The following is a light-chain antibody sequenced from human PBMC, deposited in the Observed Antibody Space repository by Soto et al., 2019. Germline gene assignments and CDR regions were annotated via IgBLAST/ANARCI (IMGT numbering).Light chain of an antibody. CDR1: SSDVGAYNY. CDR2: EVT. V-gene: IGLV2-8*01. J-gene: IGLJ3*02. Sequence: QSVLTQPPSASGSPGQSVTISCTGTSSDVGAYNYVSWYQQHAGKAPKLVIYEVTKRPSGVPDRFSGSKSANTASLTVSGLQAEDEADYYCSSCASSNPWVFGGGTQLTVL. CDR3: SSCASSNPWV.